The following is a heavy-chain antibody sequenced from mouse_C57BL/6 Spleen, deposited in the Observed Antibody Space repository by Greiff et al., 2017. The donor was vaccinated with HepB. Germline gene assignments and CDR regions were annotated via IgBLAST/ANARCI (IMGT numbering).Heavy chain of an antibody. CDR3: AKGTSGAMDY. V-gene: IGHV1-82*01. D-gene: IGHD2-14*01. J-gene: IGHJ4*01. CDR2: IYPGAGDT. CDR1: GYAFSSSW. Sequence: VQLQESGPELVKPGASVKISCKASGYAFSSSWMNWVKQRPGKGLEWIGRIYPGAGDTNYNGKFKGKATLTADKSSSTAYMQLSSLTSEDSAVYFCAKGTSGAMDYWGQGTSVTVSS.